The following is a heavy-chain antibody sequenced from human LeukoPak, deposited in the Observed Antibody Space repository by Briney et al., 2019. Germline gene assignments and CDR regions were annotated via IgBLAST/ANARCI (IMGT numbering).Heavy chain of an antibody. V-gene: IGHV1-18*03. J-gene: IGHJ5*02. D-gene: IGHD6-13*01. Sequence: GASVKVSCKASGYTFTSYGISWVRQAPGQGLEWMGWISAYNGNTNYAQKLQGRVTMTTDTSASTAYMELSSLRSEDMAVYYCARGGHSSSWYYNRATMRFDPWGQGTLVTVSS. CDR2: ISAYNGNT. CDR3: ARGGHSSSWYYNRATMRFDP. CDR1: GYTFTSYG.